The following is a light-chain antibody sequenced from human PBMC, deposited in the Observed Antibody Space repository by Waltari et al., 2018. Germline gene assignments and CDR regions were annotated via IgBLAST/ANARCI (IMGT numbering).Light chain of an antibody. CDR2: DVS. CDR1: SSHVGGYTY. CDR3: SSYTSSSTLV. J-gene: IGLJ2*01. V-gene: IGLV2-14*01. Sequence: HSALTQPASVSGSPGQSITISCTGTSSHVGGYTYVTWYQQHPGKAPNLMIYDVSKRPSGVSNRFSGSKSGNTASLTISGLQAEDEADYYCSSYTSSSTLVFGGGTKLTVL.